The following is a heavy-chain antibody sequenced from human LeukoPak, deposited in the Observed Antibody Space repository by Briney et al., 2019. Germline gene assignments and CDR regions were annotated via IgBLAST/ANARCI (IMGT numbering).Heavy chain of an antibody. J-gene: IGHJ1*01. CDR2: IKSKTDGGTT. V-gene: IGHV3-15*01. CDR3: TTNPRYCSSTSCYTEEYFQH. D-gene: IGHD2-2*02. Sequence: GGSLRLSCAASGFTFSNAWMSWVRQAPGKGLEWVGRIKSKTDGGTTDYAAPVKGRFTISRDDSNKTLYLQMNSLKTEDTAVYYCTTNPRYCSSTSCYTEEYFQHWGQGTLVTVSS. CDR1: GFTFSNAW.